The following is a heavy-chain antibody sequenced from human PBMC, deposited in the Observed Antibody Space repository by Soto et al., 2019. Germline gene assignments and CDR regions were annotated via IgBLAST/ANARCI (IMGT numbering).Heavy chain of an antibody. Sequence: HVQLQESGPGLVKPSQTLSLTCTVSGGSRRSEDYYWSWILQPPGKGLEWIGYISYGGSTAYKSSVRSRVIISVDTSKNPLSLKLNSPTAADTAVYYCARGRIVGSTTLDSWGQGTLVTVSS. CDR2: ISYGGST. CDR3: ARGRIVGSTTLDS. CDR1: GGSRRSEDYY. V-gene: IGHV4-30-4*01. J-gene: IGHJ4*02. D-gene: IGHD1-26*01.